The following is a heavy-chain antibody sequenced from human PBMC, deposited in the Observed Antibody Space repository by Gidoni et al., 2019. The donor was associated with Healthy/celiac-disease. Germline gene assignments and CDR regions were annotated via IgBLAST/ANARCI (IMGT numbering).Heavy chain of an antibody. CDR2: ISGSGGST. CDR1: GFPFSSYA. CDR3: AKAVAVRFLEWFQMGRYFQH. Sequence: EVQLLESGGGLVQPGGSLRLSCAASGFPFSSYAMSWVRQAPGKGLEWVSAISGSGGSTYYADSVKGRFTISRDNSKNTLYLQMNSLRAEDTAVYYCAKAVAVRFLEWFQMGRYFQHWGQGTLVTVSS. V-gene: IGHV3-23*01. J-gene: IGHJ1*01. D-gene: IGHD3-3*01.